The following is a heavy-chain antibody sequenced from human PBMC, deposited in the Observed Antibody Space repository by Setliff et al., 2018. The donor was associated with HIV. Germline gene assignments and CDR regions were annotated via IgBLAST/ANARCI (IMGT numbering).Heavy chain of an antibody. J-gene: IGHJ3*02. V-gene: IGHV4-39*02. CDR1: GGSISSSSYY. Sequence: PSETLSLTCTVSGGSISSSSYYWGWIRQPPGKGLKWIGSIYYSGSTYYNPSLKSRVTISVDTSKNQFSLKLSSVTAADTAVFYCARDRTGGTFDIWGQGTMVTVSS. CDR2: IYYSGST. CDR3: ARDRTGGTFDI. D-gene: IGHD3-16*01.